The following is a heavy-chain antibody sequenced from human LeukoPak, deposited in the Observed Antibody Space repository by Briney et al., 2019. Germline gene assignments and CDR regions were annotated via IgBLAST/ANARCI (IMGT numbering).Heavy chain of an antibody. CDR1: AGSISSGGYY. Sequence: TLSLTFTVSAGSISSGGYYWSWIRPHPGTGLEWIGYISYSGSTYYNPSLKSRVTISVDTSKNQFSLKLSSVTAADTAVYYCARGSGCSGGSCYNNWFDPWGQGTLVTVSS. D-gene: IGHD2-15*01. J-gene: IGHJ5*02. V-gene: IGHV4-31*03. CDR3: ARGSGCSGGSCYNNWFDP. CDR2: ISYSGST.